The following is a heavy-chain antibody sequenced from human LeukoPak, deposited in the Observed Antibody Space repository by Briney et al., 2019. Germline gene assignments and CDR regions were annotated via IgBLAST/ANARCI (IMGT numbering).Heavy chain of an antibody. CDR3: AKWGDYDILTGYYVPDY. CDR2: ITVSDGSS. V-gene: IGHV3-23*01. J-gene: IGHJ4*02. Sequence: GGSLRLSCVASGFTFTNYAMSWVRQAPGKGLEWVSAITVSDGSSYYADSVKGRFTISRDNSKNTLYLQVNSLRAEDTAVYYCAKWGDYDILTGYYVPDYWGQGTLVTVSS. D-gene: IGHD3-9*01. CDR1: GFTFTNYA.